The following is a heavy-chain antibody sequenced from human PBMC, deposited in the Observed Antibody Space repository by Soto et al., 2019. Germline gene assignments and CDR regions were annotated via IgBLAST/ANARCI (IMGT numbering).Heavy chain of an antibody. Sequence: QVQLVQSGAEVKKPGASVKVSCKASGYTFTGYYMHWVRQAPGQGLEWMGWINPNSGGTNYAQKFQGWVTMTRDTSISTAYMELGRLRSDDTAVYYCARVDYGEGQFDYGMDVWGQGTTVTVSS. J-gene: IGHJ6*02. CDR1: GYTFTGYY. D-gene: IGHD4-17*01. V-gene: IGHV1-2*04. CDR2: INPNSGGT. CDR3: ARVDYGEGQFDYGMDV.